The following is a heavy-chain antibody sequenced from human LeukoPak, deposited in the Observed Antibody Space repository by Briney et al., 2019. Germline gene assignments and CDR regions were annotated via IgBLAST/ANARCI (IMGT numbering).Heavy chain of an antibody. CDR2: ISYDGSNK. J-gene: IGHJ4*02. Sequence: GGSLRLSCAASGFIFSTRSMYWVRQAPGKGLEWVAVISYDGSNKNYADSVKGRFTISRDDSKSTLYLQMDSLRTDDTAMYYCARAPWGVGATPPYWGQGTLVTVSS. CDR1: GFIFSTRS. V-gene: IGHV3-30-3*01. D-gene: IGHD1-26*01. CDR3: ARAPWGVGATPPY.